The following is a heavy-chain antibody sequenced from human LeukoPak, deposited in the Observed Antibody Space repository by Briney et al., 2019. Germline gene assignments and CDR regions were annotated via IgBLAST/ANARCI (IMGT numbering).Heavy chain of an antibody. Sequence: SETLSLTCTVSGGSISSYYWSWIRQPPGKGLEWIGYIYYSGSTNYNPSLKSRVTISVDTSKNQFSLKLSSVTAADTAVYYCARWFGELSWGFDYWGQGTLVTVSS. CDR2: IYYSGST. CDR1: GGSISSYY. D-gene: IGHD3-10*01. J-gene: IGHJ4*02. CDR3: ARWFGELSWGFDY. V-gene: IGHV4-59*01.